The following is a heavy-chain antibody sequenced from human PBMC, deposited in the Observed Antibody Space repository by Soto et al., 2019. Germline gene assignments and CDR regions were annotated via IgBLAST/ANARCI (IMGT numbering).Heavy chain of an antibody. CDR3: ARVPGYSIGDL. Sequence: GGSLRLSCAASGFTFSRYAMHWVRQAPGKGLEWLADISYDGSRKFYADSAKGRFTISRDDSENTLYLQMNSLRSEDTAVYYCARVPGYSIGDLWGRGTLVTVSS. J-gene: IGHJ2*01. V-gene: IGHV3-30*03. D-gene: IGHD2-21*01. CDR2: ISYDGSRK. CDR1: GFTFSRYA.